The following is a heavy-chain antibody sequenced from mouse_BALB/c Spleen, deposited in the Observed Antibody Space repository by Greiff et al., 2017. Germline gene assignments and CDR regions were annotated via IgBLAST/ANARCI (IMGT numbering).Heavy chain of an antibody. CDR1: GYTFTSYW. CDR3: ARDDGGFITTVVAKSYAMDY. V-gene: IGHV1-7*01. CDR2: INPSTGYT. Sequence: QVHVKQSGAELAKPGASVKMSCKASGYTFTSYWMHWVKQRPGQGLEWIGYINPSTGYTEYNQKFKDKATLTADKSSSTAYMQLSSLTSEDSAVYYCARDDGGFITTVVAKSYAMDYWGQGTSVTVSS. D-gene: IGHD1-1*01. J-gene: IGHJ4*01.